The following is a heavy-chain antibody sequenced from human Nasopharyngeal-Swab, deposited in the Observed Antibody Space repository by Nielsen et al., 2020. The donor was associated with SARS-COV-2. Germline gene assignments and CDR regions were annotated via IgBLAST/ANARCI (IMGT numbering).Heavy chain of an antibody. V-gene: IGHV3-30*03. CDR3: ARDSAILGGGMDV. CDR2: ISYDGSNK. D-gene: IGHD3-16*01. Sequence: GESLKISCAASGFTFSSYGMHWVRQAPGKGLEWVAVISYDGSNKYYADSVKGRFTISRDNSKNTLYLQMNSLRAEDTAVYYCARDSAILGGGMDVWGQGTTVTASS. CDR1: GFTFSSYG. J-gene: IGHJ6*02.